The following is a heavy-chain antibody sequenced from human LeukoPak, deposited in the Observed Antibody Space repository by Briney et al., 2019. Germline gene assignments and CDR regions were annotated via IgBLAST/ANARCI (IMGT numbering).Heavy chain of an antibody. CDR2: INPNSGGT. CDR1: GYTFTGYY. V-gene: IGHV1-2*02. D-gene: IGHD2-2*01. CDR3: ARDRCSSTSCPYLFGY. J-gene: IGHJ4*02. Sequence: ASVKVSCKASGYTFTGYYMHWVRQAPGHGLEWMGWINPNSGGTNYAQKFQGRVTMTTDTSISTAYMELSRLRSDDTAVYYCARDRCSSTSCPYLFGYWAQGTLVTASS.